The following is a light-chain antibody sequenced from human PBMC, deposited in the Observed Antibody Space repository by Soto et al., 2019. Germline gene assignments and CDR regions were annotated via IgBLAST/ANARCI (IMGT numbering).Light chain of an antibody. J-gene: IGLJ2*01. CDR1: SSDVGGYTY. CDR2: DIN. V-gene: IGLV2-14*01. CDR3: TSYTSSSTVV. Sequence: QSALAQPASVSGSPGQSITISCTGTSSDVGGYTYVSWYQQHPGKAPKLMIYDINNRPSGISYRFSGSKSGNTASLTISGLQAEDEDDYYCTSYTSSSTVVFGGGTKLTVL.